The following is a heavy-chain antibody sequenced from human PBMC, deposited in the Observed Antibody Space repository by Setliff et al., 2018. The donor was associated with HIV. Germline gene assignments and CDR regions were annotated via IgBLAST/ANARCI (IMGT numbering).Heavy chain of an antibody. Sequence: ASVKVSCKASGYTFTSYAMHWVRQAPGQGLEWMGGIIPILGTTNYAQKFQGRVTITRDTSATTAYMELSSLTSEDTAVYYCARDGCSGQSCYLYNWFDPWGQGTLVTVSS. CDR3: ARDGCSGQSCYLYNWFDP. V-gene: IGHV1-3*01. CDR1: GYTFTSYA. D-gene: IGHD2-15*01. J-gene: IGHJ5*02. CDR2: IIPILGTT.